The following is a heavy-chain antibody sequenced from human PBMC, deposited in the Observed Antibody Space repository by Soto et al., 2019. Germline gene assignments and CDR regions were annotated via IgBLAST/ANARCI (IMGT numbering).Heavy chain of an antibody. CDR1: GFSLSTSGVG. J-gene: IGHJ4*02. CDR2: IYWDDDK. V-gene: IGHV2-5*02. D-gene: IGHD4-17*01. Sequence: QITLKESGPTLVKPTQTLTLTCTFSGFSLSTSGVGVGWIRQPPGKALEWLALIYWDDDKRYSPSLKSRLTITKDTSKNQLVLTMTHMGPVDTATYYCAHATYGDCLDYWGQGTLVTVSS. CDR3: AHATYGDCLDY.